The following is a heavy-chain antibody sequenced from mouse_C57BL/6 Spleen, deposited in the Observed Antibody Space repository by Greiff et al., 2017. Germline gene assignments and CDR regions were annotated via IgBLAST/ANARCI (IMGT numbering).Heavy chain of an antibody. D-gene: IGHD1-1*01. J-gene: IGHJ4*01. CDR2: ISSGGSYT. V-gene: IGHV5-6*01. CDR1: GFTFSSYG. CDR3: ARHDGGSSLTGSSMDY. Sequence: EVKVVESGGDLVKPGGSLKLSCAASGFTFSSYGMSWVRQTPDKRLEWVATISSGGSYTYYPDSVKGRFTISRDNAKNTLYLQMSSLQSEDTAMYYCARHDGGSSLTGSSMDYWGQGTSVTVSS.